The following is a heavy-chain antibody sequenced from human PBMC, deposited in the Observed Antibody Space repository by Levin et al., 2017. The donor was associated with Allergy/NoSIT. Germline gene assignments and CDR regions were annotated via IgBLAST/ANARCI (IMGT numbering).Heavy chain of an antibody. D-gene: IGHD4-17*01. Sequence: GGSLRLSCAASGFTFNDYAMHWVRQAPGKGLEWVSGITWNSHTIGYADSVKGRFTISRDDAKNSLYLQMNSLKPEDTAVYFCAKSHHADYTRCWGRGTLVTVSS. V-gene: IGHV3-9*01. CDR1: GFTFNDYA. J-gene: IGHJ4*02. CDR3: AKSHHADYTRC. CDR2: ITWNSHTI.